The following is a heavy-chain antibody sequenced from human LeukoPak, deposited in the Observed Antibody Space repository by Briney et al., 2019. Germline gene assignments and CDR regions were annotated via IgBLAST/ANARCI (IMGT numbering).Heavy chain of an antibody. D-gene: IGHD6-19*01. CDR3: AKESSGWSLDY. V-gene: IGHV3-23*01. CDR1: GVTFSSYA. Sequence: GGSLRLTCAASGVTFSSYAMSWVRQAPGKGLEWVSAISGSGGSTYYAAPVKGQFTSSRDNSKNTLYLQLNSLSAEDTAVYYCAKESSGWSLDYWGQGTLVTVSS. J-gene: IGHJ4*02. CDR2: ISGSGGST.